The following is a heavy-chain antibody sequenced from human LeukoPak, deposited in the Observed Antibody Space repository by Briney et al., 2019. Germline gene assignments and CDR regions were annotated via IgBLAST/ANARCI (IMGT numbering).Heavy chain of an antibody. CDR2: ISISHSYI. CDR3: ARDGMSGSPYAFDI. Sequence: GGSLRLSCAASGFTFSSYNMNWVRQAPGKGLEWVSSISISHSYISYADSVKGRFTISGDNAKNSLFLQMNSLRAEDTALYYCARDGMSGSPYAFDIWGQGTMVTVSS. J-gene: IGHJ3*02. D-gene: IGHD1-26*01. V-gene: IGHV3-21*01. CDR1: GFTFSSYN.